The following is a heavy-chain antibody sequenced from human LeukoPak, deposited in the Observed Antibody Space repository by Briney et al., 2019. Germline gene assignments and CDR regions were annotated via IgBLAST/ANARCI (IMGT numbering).Heavy chain of an antibody. CDR3: ARIVMTVSYYDSSGYPRGYNWFDP. CDR2: IYPGDSYT. J-gene: IGHJ5*02. Sequence: GGSLKTSRKGSGYSLTSYWIGVGRQMPGKGPEGGVIIYPGDSYTRYSPSFQGQVTISADKSISTAYLQWSSLKASDTAMYYCARIVMTVSYYDSSGYPRGYNWFDPWGQGTLVTVSS. D-gene: IGHD3-22*01. CDR1: GYSLTSYW. V-gene: IGHV5-51*01.